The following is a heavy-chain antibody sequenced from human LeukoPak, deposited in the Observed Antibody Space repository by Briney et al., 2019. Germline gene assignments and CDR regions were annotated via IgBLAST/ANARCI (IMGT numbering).Heavy chain of an antibody. V-gene: IGHV5-51*01. Sequence: WESLKISWNASGYSLTTYWICWVRQIPGKGLEGVRIIYPGDSKTKYSPSFQGQVNISADESINTAYLQWNSLNASDTAMYYCARQGSGCSGVYWGQGTLVIVSS. J-gene: IGHJ4*02. CDR3: ARQGSGCSGVY. D-gene: IGHD6-19*01. CDR2: IYPGDSKT. CDR1: GYSLTTYW.